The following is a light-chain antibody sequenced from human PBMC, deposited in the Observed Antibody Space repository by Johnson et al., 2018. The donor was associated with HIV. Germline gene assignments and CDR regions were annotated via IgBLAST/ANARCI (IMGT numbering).Light chain of an antibody. CDR1: SSNIGNNY. CDR2: DNN. CDR3: GTWDSSLSAYV. Sequence: QSVLTQPPSVSAAPGQKVTISCSGSSSNIGNNYVSWYQQLPGTAPKLLIYDNNKRPSGIPDRFSGSKSGTSATLGITGLQTGDEADYYCGTWDSSLSAYVFETGPKSPAL. J-gene: IGLJ1*01. V-gene: IGLV1-51*01.